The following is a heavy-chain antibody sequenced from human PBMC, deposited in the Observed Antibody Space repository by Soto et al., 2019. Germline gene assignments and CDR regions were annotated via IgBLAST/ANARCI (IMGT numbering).Heavy chain of an antibody. CDR2: IWYDGSNK. CDR1: GFTFSSYG. J-gene: IGHJ6*02. Sequence: GGSLRLSCAASGFTFSSYGMHWVRQAPGKGLEWVAVIWYDGSNKYYADSVKGRFTISRDNSKNTLYLQMNSLRAEDTAVYYCARRYEAYCGGDCYYYYYYGMDVWGQGTTVTVSS. V-gene: IGHV3-33*01. D-gene: IGHD2-21*02. CDR3: ARRYEAYCGGDCYYYYYYGMDV.